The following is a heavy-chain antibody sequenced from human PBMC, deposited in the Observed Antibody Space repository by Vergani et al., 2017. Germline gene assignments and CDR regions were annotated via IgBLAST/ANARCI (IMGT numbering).Heavy chain of an antibody. CDR1: GYEFNNYA. CDR3: ARPSYGSEYDSYYGLDV. D-gene: IGHD3-10*01. CDR2: INVNGVTQ. J-gene: IGHJ6*02. Sequence: EVSLMESGGDLVQPGGSLTLSCAGSGYEFNNYAIHWVRQAPGKGLEWVAYINVNGVTQYYADSVAGRFTVSRDIVRKSVSLRMNSLRVDDTAGYYWARPSYGSEYDSYYGLDVWGQGTTVFFSS. V-gene: IGHV3-48*03.